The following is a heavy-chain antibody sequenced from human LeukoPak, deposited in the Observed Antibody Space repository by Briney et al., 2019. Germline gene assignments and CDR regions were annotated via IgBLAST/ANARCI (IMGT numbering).Heavy chain of an antibody. V-gene: IGHV4-34*01. J-gene: IGHJ6*03. Sequence: PSETLSLTCAVYGGSFSGYYWSWIRQPPGKGLEWIGEINHSGSTNYNPSLKSRVTISVDTSKNQFSLKLSPVTAADTAVYYCARGHEVRGVIGYYYYYYMFAWGDGYTVTVSS. CDR3: ARGHEVRGVIGYYYYYYMFA. CDR2: INHSGST. CDR1: GGSFSGYY. D-gene: IGHD3-10*01.